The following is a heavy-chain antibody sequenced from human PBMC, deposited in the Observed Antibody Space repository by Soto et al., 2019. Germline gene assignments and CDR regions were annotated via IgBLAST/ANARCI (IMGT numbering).Heavy chain of an antibody. V-gene: IGHV3-23*01. CDR2: ISGSRGST. D-gene: IGHD3-3*01. CDR1: GFTFSSYA. CDR3: AKGTYDFWSGHPYFDY. Sequence: PGGSLRLSCAASGFTFSSYAMSWVRQAPGKGLEWVSAISGSRGSTYYADSVKGRFTISRDNSKNTLYLQMNSPRAEDTAVYYCAKGTYDFWSGHPYFDYWGQGTLVTVSS. J-gene: IGHJ4*02.